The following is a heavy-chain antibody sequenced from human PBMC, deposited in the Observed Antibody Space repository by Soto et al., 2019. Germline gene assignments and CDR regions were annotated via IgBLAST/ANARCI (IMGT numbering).Heavy chain of an antibody. D-gene: IGHD3-22*01. Sequence: SETLSLTCTVSGGSISSYYWSWIRQPPGKGLEWIGYIYYSGSTNYNPSLKSRVTISVDTSKNQFSLKLSSVTAADTAVYYCASTNYYDSSGGAFDYWGQGTLVTVSS. V-gene: IGHV4-59*01. J-gene: IGHJ4*02. CDR2: IYYSGST. CDR1: GGSISSYY. CDR3: ASTNYYDSSGGAFDY.